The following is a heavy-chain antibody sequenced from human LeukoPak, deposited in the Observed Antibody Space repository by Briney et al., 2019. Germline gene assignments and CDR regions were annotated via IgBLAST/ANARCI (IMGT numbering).Heavy chain of an antibody. J-gene: IGHJ4*02. CDR3: ARAYAPRVGLSTVTKAAMSY. Sequence: PGGSLRLSCAASGFTFSSYGMHWVRQAPGKGLEWVAFIRYDGSNKYYADSVKGRFTISRDNSKNTLYLQMNSLRAEDTAVYYCARAYAPRVGLSTVTKAAMSYWGQGTLVTVSS. CDR1: GFTFSSYG. V-gene: IGHV3-30*02. CDR2: IRYDGSNK. D-gene: IGHD4-17*01.